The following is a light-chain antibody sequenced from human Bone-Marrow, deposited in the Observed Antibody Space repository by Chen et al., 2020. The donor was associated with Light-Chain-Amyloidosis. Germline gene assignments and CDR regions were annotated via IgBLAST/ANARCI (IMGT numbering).Light chain of an antibody. J-gene: IGLJ3*02. CDR1: ALPRKY. Sequence: SYALTQPPSVSVSPGQTARITCSGNALPRKYAYWYQQKSGQAPGLVIYEDSKRPSGIPERFSGSSSGTMATFTISGAQVEDEADYYCYSTDGGGDHRGVFGGGTKLTVL. V-gene: IGLV3-10*01. CDR3: YSTDGGGDHRGV. CDR2: EDS.